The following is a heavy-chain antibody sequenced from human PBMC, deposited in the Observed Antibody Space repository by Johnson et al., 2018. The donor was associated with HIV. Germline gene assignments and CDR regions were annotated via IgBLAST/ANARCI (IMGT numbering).Heavy chain of an antibody. V-gene: IGHV3-30*02. CDR1: GFSISNYA. CDR2: IRYDGSNK. J-gene: IGHJ3*02. D-gene: IGHD3-9*01. CDR3: AKDTIAGVKGDSLI. Sequence: QVPLVESGGGLVQPGRSLRLACLTSGFSISNYAMHWVRQAPGKGLEWVAFIRYDGSNKYYADSVKGRFTISRDNSKNTLYPQMNSLRAEDTAVYYCAKDTIAGVKGDSLIWGQGTMVTVSS.